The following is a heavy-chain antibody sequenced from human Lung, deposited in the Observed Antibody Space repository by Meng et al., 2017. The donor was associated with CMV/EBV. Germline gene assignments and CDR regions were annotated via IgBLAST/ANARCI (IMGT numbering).Heavy chain of an antibody. V-gene: IGHV3-15*01. D-gene: IGHD4-11*01. Sequence: GESLKISCAASGFTFSNAWMSWVRQAPGKGLEWVGRIKSKTDGGTTDYAAPVKGRFTISRDDSKNTLYLQMNSLKTEDTAVYYCTTDGVDSNYEGLEIYYYGMDVWXQGTXVTVAS. J-gene: IGHJ6*02. CDR2: IKSKTDGGTT. CDR3: TTDGVDSNYEGLEIYYYGMDV. CDR1: GFTFSNAW.